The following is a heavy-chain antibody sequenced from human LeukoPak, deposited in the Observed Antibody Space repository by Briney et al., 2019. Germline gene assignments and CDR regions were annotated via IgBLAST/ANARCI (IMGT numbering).Heavy chain of an antibody. CDR2: IFPADSDT. CDR1: GYSFTTYW. CDR3: ASVYSSTSWDY. Sequence: GESLQISCRASGYSFTTYWIGWVSQMPGKGVEWMGVIFPADSDTRYSPSFQGQVTISADKSISTAYLQWSSLKASDTAMYYCASVYSSTSWDYWGQGTLVTVSS. J-gene: IGHJ4*02. D-gene: IGHD6-13*01. V-gene: IGHV5-51*01.